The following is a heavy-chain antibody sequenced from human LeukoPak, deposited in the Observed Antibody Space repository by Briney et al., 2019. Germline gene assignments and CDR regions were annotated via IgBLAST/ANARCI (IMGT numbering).Heavy chain of an antibody. Sequence: SETLSLTCAVYGGSFSGYYWSWIRQPPGKGLEWIGEISHSGSTNYNPSLKSRVTISVDTSKNQFSLKLSSVTAADTAVYYCAKGHYYGSGGVYYYYGMDVWGQGTTVTVSS. J-gene: IGHJ6*02. CDR1: GGSFSGYY. D-gene: IGHD3-10*01. CDR3: AKGHYYGSGGVYYYYGMDV. V-gene: IGHV4-34*01. CDR2: ISHSGST.